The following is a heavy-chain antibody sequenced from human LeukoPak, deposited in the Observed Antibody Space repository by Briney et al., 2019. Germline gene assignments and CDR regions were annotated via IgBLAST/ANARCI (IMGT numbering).Heavy chain of an antibody. D-gene: IGHD3/OR15-3a*01. Sequence: PGRSLRLSCAASGFTFSSYGMHWVRQAPGKGLEWVAIIWYDGTTKYYADFVKGRFTLSRDNSKNTMFLQMNSLRAEDTAVYYCAKSRTGHDAFDIWGQGTKVTVSS. CDR3: AKSRTGHDAFDI. CDR1: GFTFSSYG. J-gene: IGHJ3*02. V-gene: IGHV3-33*06. CDR2: IWYDGTTK.